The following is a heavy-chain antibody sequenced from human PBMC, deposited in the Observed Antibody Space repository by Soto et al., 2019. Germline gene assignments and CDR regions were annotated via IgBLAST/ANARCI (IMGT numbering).Heavy chain of an antibody. V-gene: IGHV3-30-3*01. CDR1: GFSFTSHA. CDR2: ISYDGSTK. Sequence: PGGSLRLSCAASGFSFTSHAMNWVRQAPGKGLEWVAIISYDGSTKYYADSVKGRFTISRDNAKNTVYLHLNSLRGEDTAVYFCARAQSSTVITSTHFDPWGQG. J-gene: IGHJ5*02. D-gene: IGHD4-17*01. CDR3: ARAQSSTVITSTHFDP.